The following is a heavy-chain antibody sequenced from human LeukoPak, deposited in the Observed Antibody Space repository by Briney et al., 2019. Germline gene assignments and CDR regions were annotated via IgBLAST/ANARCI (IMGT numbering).Heavy chain of an antibody. V-gene: IGHV1-18*04. CDR3: ARYFIGSGSYYQNWFDP. CDR1: GYTFTSYG. CDR2: ISAYNGNT. Sequence: ASVKVSCKASGYTFTSYGISWVRQAPGQGLEWMGWISAYNGNTNYAQKLQGRVTMTTDTSTSTAYMELRSLRSDDAAVYYCARYFIGSGSYYQNWFDPWGQGTLVTVSS. J-gene: IGHJ5*02. D-gene: IGHD3-10*01.